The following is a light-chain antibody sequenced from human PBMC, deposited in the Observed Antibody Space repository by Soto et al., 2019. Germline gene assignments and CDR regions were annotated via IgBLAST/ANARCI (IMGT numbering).Light chain of an antibody. CDR2: DVS. CDR1: SSDVGGYNY. Sequence: QSALTQPASVSGSPGQSITISCTGTSSDVGGYNYVSWYQQHPGKAPKLMIYDVSNRPSGVSNRFSGSKSGNTASLTIFGLQAEDEADYYCSSYTNSSPQVVFGGGTKLTVL. CDR3: SSYTNSSPQVV. J-gene: IGLJ2*01. V-gene: IGLV2-14*01.